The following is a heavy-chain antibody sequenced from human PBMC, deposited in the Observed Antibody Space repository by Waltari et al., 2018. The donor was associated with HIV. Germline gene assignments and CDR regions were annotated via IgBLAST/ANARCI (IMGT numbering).Heavy chain of an antibody. CDR2: MNPNSGNT. CDR3: ARSLTSRPGYGGVMAF. J-gene: IGHJ4*02. V-gene: IGHV1-8*01. Sequence: QVQLVQSGAEVTKPAASANVSCRPSAYTFTYHDTNWVRQAAGQGLEWMGWMNPNSGNTGFAQNFQGRVTMTRNSSISTAYMELRSLKSEDTALYYCARSLTSRPGYGGVMAFWGQGSLVTVSS. CDR1: AYTFTYHD. D-gene: IGHD3-16*01.